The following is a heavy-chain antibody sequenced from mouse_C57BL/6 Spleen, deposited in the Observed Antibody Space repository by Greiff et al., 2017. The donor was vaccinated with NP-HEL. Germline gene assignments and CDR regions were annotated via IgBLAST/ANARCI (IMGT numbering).Heavy chain of an antibody. Sequence: EVQLQQSGPELVKPGASVKIPCKASGYTFTDYNMDWVKQSHGKSLEWIGDINPNNGGTIYNQKFKGKATLTVDKSSSTAYMELRSLTSEDTAVYYCARSPDGYYGAWFAYWGQGTLVTVSA. J-gene: IGHJ3*01. CDR1: GYTFTDYN. V-gene: IGHV1-18*01. D-gene: IGHD2-3*01. CDR2: INPNNGGT. CDR3: ARSPDGYYGAWFAY.